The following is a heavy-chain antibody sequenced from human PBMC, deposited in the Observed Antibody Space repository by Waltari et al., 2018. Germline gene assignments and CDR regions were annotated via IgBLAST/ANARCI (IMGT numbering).Heavy chain of an antibody. V-gene: IGHV3-15*01. D-gene: IGHD3-3*01. CDR1: GFTFSNAW. Sequence: EVQLVESGGGLVKPGGSLRLSCAASGFTFSNAWMSWVRQAPGTGLEWVGRIKSKTDGGTTDYAAPVKGRFTISRDDSKNTLYLQMNSLKTEDTAVYYCTTDQVTGRFGVVTKVDYWGQGTLVAVSS. CDR3: TTDQVTGRFGVVTKVDY. J-gene: IGHJ4*02. CDR2: IKSKTDGGTT.